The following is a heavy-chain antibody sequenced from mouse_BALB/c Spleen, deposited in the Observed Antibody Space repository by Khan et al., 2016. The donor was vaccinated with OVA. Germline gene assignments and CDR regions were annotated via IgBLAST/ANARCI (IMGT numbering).Heavy chain of an antibody. D-gene: IGHD1-2*01. J-gene: IGHJ2*01. Sequence: EVQLQESGPGLVKPSQSLSLTCTVTGYSITSGYGWNWIRQFPGNKLEWMGYISYSGNTNYNPYLKSRISITRDTSKNQFFLQLNSVTTEDTATXYCARTARIKYWGQGTTLTVSS. V-gene: IGHV3-2*02. CDR2: ISYSGNT. CDR3: ARTARIKY. CDR1: GYSITSGYG.